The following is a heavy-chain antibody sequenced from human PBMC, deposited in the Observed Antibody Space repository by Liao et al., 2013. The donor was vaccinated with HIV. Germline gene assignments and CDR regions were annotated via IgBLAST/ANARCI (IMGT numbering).Heavy chain of an antibody. D-gene: IGHD3-22*01. Sequence: QVQLQQWGAGLLKPSETLSLTCAVYGGSFSGYYWSWIRQPPGKGLEWIGEINHSGSTNYNPSLKSRVTISVDTSKNQFSLKLSSVSAADTAVYYCARTATYYYDSSGYGRYYFDYWGQGTLVTVSS. CDR1: GGSFSGYY. CDR3: ARTATYYYDSSGYGRYYFDY. J-gene: IGHJ4*02. CDR2: INHSGST. V-gene: IGHV4-34*01.